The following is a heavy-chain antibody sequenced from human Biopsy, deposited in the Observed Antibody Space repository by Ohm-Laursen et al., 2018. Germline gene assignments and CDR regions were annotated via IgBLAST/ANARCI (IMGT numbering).Heavy chain of an antibody. V-gene: IGHV4-39*01. CDR3: ARDYDTSGYYYVS. J-gene: IGHJ4*02. CDR1: GGSIRNDNFY. CDR2: IFYRGST. D-gene: IGHD3-22*01. Sequence: SQTLSLACTVSGGSIRNDNFYWGWIRQPPGKGLEWIGSIFYRGSTHYKPSLKSRVNISVDTSKNQFSLKLNSVTAADTAVYYCARDYDTSGYYYVSRGQGTLVTASS.